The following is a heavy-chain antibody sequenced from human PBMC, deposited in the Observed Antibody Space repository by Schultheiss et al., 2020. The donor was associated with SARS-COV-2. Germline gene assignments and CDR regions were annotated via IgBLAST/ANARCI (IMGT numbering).Heavy chain of an antibody. J-gene: IGHJ4*02. CDR3: ALRELGYGPANTDY. Sequence: SETLSLTCAVYGGSFSGYYWSWIRQPPGKGLEWIGEINHSGSTNYNPSLKSRVTISVDTSKNQFSLKLSSVTAADTAVYYCALRELGYGPANTDYWGQGTLVTVSS. V-gene: IGHV4-34*01. CDR1: GGSFSGYY. CDR2: INHSGST. D-gene: IGHD1-26*01.